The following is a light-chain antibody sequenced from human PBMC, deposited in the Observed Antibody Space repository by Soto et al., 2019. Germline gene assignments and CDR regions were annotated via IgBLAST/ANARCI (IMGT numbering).Light chain of an antibody. CDR1: QSIDGW. Sequence: DIQMTQSPSTLSASVGDRVTMSCRASQSIDGWVAWFQQKPGKAPNLLIYDASSLQRGVPSRFSGSGSGTDYTFTIPGLQPDDFATYYCLQYDDFSPIFGPGTPGDI. V-gene: IGKV1-5*01. CDR2: DAS. J-gene: IGKJ3*01. CDR3: LQYDDFSPI.